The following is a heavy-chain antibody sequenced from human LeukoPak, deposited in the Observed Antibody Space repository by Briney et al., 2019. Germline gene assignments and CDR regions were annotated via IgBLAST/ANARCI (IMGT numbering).Heavy chain of an antibody. D-gene: IGHD6-19*01. Sequence: GGSLRLSCVGSGFTFRSYSMQWVRQAPGKGLEWVSFISGGSTHIDYADSVRGRFTISRDNSKSTLLLQMNSLRAEDTAVYYCAKVRWDNSGWYYLDSWGQGTLVTVSS. CDR3: AKVRWDNSGWYYLDS. CDR2: ISGGSTHI. J-gene: IGHJ4*02. CDR1: GFTFRSYS. V-gene: IGHV3-21*01.